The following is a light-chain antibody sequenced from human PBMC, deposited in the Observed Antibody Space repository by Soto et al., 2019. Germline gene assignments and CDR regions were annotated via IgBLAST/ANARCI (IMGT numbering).Light chain of an antibody. Sequence: EIVMTQSPGTLSVSPGERATLSCRASQSVSSNLAWYQQKPGQAPRLLIYGASTRATGIPARFSGSRSGTEFTLTISSLQSEDFAVYYCQQYNNWPPWTFGPGTKVDIK. CDR3: QQYNNWPPWT. CDR1: QSVSSN. J-gene: IGKJ3*01. V-gene: IGKV3-15*01. CDR2: GAS.